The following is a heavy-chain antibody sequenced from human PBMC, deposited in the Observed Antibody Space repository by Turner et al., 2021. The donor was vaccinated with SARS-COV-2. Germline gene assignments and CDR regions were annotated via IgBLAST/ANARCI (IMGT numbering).Heavy chain of an antibody. CDR3: VRDGCYKALTKNAMDV. J-gene: IGHJ6*02. Sequence: EVQLVTSVGDLVQPGGSLRLSCAASGFIFSNYYVHWVRQVPGKGPVWVSGTNTDGSGTTYADAVKGRFTISRDNAKNTVNLQMNTLRAEDTGVYYCVRDGCYKALTKNAMDVWGQGTTVTIAS. CDR2: TNTDGSGT. D-gene: IGHD3-9*01. V-gene: IGHV3-74*03. CDR1: GFIFSNYY.